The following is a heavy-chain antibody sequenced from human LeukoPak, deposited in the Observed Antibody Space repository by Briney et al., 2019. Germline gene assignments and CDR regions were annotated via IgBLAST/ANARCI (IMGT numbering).Heavy chain of an antibody. CDR3: ASAENGGYFDY. V-gene: IGHV3-30*04. CDR2: ISYDGSNK. J-gene: IGHJ4*02. CDR1: GFTFSSYA. Sequence: GGSLRLSCAASGFTFSSYAMHWVRQAPGKGLEWVAVISYDGSNKYYADSVKGRFTISRDNSKNTLYLQMNSLRAEDTAVCYCASAENGGYFDYWGQGTLVTVSS. D-gene: IGHD3-16*01.